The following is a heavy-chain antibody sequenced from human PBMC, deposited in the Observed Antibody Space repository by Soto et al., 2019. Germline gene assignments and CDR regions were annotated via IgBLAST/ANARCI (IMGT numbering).Heavy chain of an antibody. J-gene: IGHJ6*02. CDR2: IYYSGST. CDR1: GGSISSGDYY. Sequence: PSETLSLTCTVSGGSISSGDYYWSWIRQPPGKGLEWIGYIYYSGSTYYNPSLKSRVTISVDTSKNQFSLKLSSMTAADAAVYYCARGESYSSSSGGYYYYYGMDVWGQGTTVTVSS. D-gene: IGHD6-6*01. V-gene: IGHV4-30-4*01. CDR3: ARGESYSSSSGGYYYYYGMDV.